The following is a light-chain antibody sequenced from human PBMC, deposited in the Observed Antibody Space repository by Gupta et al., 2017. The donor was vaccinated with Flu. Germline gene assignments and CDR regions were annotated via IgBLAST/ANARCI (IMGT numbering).Light chain of an antibody. CDR3: QQNYGDLSNI. CDR1: QAIKNY. J-gene: IGKJ5*01. V-gene: IGKV1-39*01. Sequence: DIQMTQSPSSLSASVGDSVTITCRASQAIKNYVNWYQLKPGRAPKLLIYAASTLQSGVPLRFSGSGYGTEFTLTISSLQLEDFAIYFCQQNYGDLSNIFGQGTRLDIK. CDR2: AAS.